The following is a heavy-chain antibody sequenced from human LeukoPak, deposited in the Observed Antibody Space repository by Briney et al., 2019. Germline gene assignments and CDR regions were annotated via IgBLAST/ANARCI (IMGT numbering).Heavy chain of an antibody. CDR3: LKVGDHKYSDY. D-gene: IGHD2-21*02. V-gene: IGHV3-64D*09. Sequence: GGSLRLSCLASGFTFSSYAMHWVRQAPGKGLEYVSAIDNNGGSTYYADSVKDRFTISRDNSKNTLYLQMSSLRAEDTAVYSCLKVGDHKYSDYWGQGTLVTVSS. CDR1: GFTFSSYA. J-gene: IGHJ4*02. CDR2: IDNNGGST.